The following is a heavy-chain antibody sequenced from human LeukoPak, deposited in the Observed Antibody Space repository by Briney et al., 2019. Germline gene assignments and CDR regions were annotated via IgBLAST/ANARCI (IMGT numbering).Heavy chain of an antibody. D-gene: IGHD3-9*01. CDR3: ARDPQSYFDWLSYANWFDP. J-gene: IGHJ5*02. CDR2: ISSSSSTI. CDR1: GFTFSSYS. Sequence: PGGSLRLSCAASGFTFSSYSMNWVRQAPGKGLEWVSYISSSSSTIYYADSVKGRFTISRDNAKNSLYLQMNSLRAEDTAVYYCARDPQSYFDWLSYANWFDPWGQGTLVTVSS. V-gene: IGHV3-48*01.